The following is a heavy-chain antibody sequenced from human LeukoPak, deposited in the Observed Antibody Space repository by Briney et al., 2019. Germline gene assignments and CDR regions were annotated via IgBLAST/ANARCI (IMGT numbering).Heavy chain of an antibody. CDR1: GGSISSYY. V-gene: IGHV4-59*01. J-gene: IGHJ4*02. CDR3: ARDYGDYMRGSGFDY. CDR2: IYYSGST. D-gene: IGHD4-17*01. Sequence: SETLSLTCTVSGGSISSYYWSWIRQPPGKGLEWIGYIYYSGSTNYNPSLKSRVTISVDTSKNQFSLKLSSVTAADTAVYYCARDYGDYMRGSGFDYWGQGTLVTVSS.